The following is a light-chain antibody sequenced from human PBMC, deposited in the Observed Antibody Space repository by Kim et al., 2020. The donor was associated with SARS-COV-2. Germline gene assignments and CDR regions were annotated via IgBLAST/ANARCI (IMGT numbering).Light chain of an antibody. J-gene: IGKJ1*01. CDR1: QDISRS. CDR2: AAS. Sequence: SQMTKYPSSLSASVGDRVTITCRASQDISRSLAWYQQRPGKVPNLLIYAASTLQSGVPSRFSGSGSGTEFTLTISSLHPEDVASYYCQKYDSAPWTFGPGTRVEIK. CDR3: QKYDSAPWT. V-gene: IGKV1-27*01.